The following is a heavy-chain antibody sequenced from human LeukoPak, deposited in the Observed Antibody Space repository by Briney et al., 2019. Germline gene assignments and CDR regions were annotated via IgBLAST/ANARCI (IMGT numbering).Heavy chain of an antibody. Sequence: SETLSLTCTVSGGSISSYYWSWIRQPPGKGLEWIGYIYYSGSTNYNPSLTSRVTISVDTSKNQFSLKLSSVTAADTAVYYCATGGIAVAGALDYWGQGTLVTVSS. CDR3: ATGGIAVAGALDY. D-gene: IGHD6-19*01. J-gene: IGHJ4*02. CDR1: GGSISSYY. CDR2: IYYSGST. V-gene: IGHV4-59*01.